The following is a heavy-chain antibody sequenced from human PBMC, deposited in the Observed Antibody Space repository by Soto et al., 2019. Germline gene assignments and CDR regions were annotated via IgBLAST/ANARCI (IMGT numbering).Heavy chain of an antibody. CDR2: IYHSGST. J-gene: IGHJ4*02. D-gene: IGHD2-21*01. CDR3: ARSHTPVNCYEY. Sequence: SETLSLTCAVSGGSISSGGYSWSWIRQPPGKGLEWIGYIYHSGSTYYNPCLKSRVTISVDRAKNQFSLKLRSVTAADTAVYYCARSHTPVNCYEYWGQGPFVTVSS. CDR1: GGSISSGGYS. V-gene: IGHV4-30-2*01.